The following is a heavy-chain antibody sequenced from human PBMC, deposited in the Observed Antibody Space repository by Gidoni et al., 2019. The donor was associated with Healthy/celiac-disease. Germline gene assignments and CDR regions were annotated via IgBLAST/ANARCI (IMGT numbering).Heavy chain of an antibody. V-gene: IGHV3-30*18. CDR3: AKDLSGSGFDYMDV. CDR1: GFTFSSYG. CDR2: ISYDGSNK. J-gene: IGHJ6*03. Sequence: QVQLVEAGGGVVQPGRSLRLSWAASGFTFSSYGMHWVRQAPGKGLEWVAVISYDGSNKYYADSVKGRFTISRDNSKNTLYLQMNSLRAEDTAVYYCAKDLSGSGFDYMDVWGKGTTVTVSS. D-gene: IGHD3-22*01.